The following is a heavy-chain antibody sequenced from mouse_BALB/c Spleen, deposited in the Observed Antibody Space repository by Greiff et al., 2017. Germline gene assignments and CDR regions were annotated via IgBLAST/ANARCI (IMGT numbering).Heavy chain of an antibody. Sequence: DVMLVESGGGLVKPGGSLKLSCAASGFTFSSYAMSWVRQSPEKRLEWVAEISSGGSYTYYPDTVTGRFTISRDNAKNTLYLEMSSLRSEDTAMYYCARGGNYGRMDYWGQGTSVTVSS. CDR2: ISSGGSYT. D-gene: IGHD2-1*01. CDR1: GFTFSSYA. CDR3: ARGGNYGRMDY. J-gene: IGHJ4*01. V-gene: IGHV5-9-4*01.